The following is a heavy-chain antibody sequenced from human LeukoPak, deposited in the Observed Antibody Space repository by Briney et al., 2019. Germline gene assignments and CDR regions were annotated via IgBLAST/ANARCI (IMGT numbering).Heavy chain of an antibody. CDR1: GYTFTSCA. Sequence: GASVKVSCKASGYTFTSCAMHWVRQAPGQRLEWMGWINAGNGNTKYSQKFQGRVTITRDTSASTAYMELSSLRSEDTAVYYCAREAWHNWNDLDYWGQGPLVTVSS. V-gene: IGHV1-3*01. CDR2: INAGNGNT. CDR3: AREAWHNWNDLDY. J-gene: IGHJ4*02. D-gene: IGHD1-1*01.